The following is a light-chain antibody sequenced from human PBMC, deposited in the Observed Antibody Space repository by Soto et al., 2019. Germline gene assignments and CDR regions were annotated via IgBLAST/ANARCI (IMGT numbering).Light chain of an antibody. CDR2: DAS. J-gene: IGKJ4*01. V-gene: IGKV3-11*01. Sequence: EIVMTQSPATLSVSPGERATLSCRASQSVSSYLAWYQQKPGQAPRLLIYDASNRATGIPARFSGSGSGTDFTLTISSLEPEDFAVYYCQQRSNSGPLTFGGGTKVDIK. CDR1: QSVSSY. CDR3: QQRSNSGPLT.